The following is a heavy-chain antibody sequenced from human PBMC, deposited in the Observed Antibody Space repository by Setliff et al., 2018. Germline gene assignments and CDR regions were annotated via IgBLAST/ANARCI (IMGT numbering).Heavy chain of an antibody. CDR1: GGTFSDYY. D-gene: IGHD1-1*01. Sequence: SETLSLTCATSGGTFSDYYWTWIRQPPGKGLEWIGEINHSGSTNYNPSLKSRVTISIDTSKNQFSLKVNSVTAADTAVYYCARTGTYRYFDYWGQGTLVTVSS. CDR2: INHSGST. V-gene: IGHV4-34*01. J-gene: IGHJ4*02. CDR3: ARTGTYRYFDY.